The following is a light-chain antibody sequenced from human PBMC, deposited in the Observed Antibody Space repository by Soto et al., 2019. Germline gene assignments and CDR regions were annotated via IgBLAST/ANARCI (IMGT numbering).Light chain of an antibody. CDR3: QSYDSSLSVV. Sequence: QSVLTQPPSVSGAPGQRVTISCTGSNSNIGAGYDVHWYRQLPGTAPKLLIYDNTDRPSGVPDRFSGSKSGTSASLAITGLQDEDEADYYCQSYDSSLSVVFGGGTKLTVL. CDR1: NSNIGAGYD. V-gene: IGLV1-40*01. CDR2: DNT. J-gene: IGLJ2*01.